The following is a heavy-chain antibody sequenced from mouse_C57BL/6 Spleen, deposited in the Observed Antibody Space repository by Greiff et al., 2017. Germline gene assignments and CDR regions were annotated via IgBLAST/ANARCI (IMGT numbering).Heavy chain of an antibody. J-gene: IGHJ4*01. D-gene: IGHD2-14*01. CDR1: GYTFTSYW. CDR2: IDPSDSYT. V-gene: IGHV1-50*01. CDR3: ARGGDRGNAMDY. Sequence: VQLQQPGAELVKPGASVKLSCKASGYTFTSYWMQWVKQRPGQGLEWIGEIDPSDSYTNYNQKFKGKATLTVDTSSSTAYMQLSSLTSEDSAVYYCARGGDRGNAMDYWGQGTSVTVSS.